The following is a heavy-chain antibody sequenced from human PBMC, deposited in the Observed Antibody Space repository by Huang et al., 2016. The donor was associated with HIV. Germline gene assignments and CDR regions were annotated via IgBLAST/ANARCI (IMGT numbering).Heavy chain of an antibody. CDR3: AREGQNWLGKPFGALAF. V-gene: IGHV1-69*10. Sequence: QAQLVQSGAAVMKPGSSVRVSCKASGVSFSDYAFSWVRRAPGQGLDWVGGIIPRFGLTNNAPRLQGRVTISADKSSNTVYLELTSLRSGDTAVYYCAREGQNWLGKPFGALAFWGQGTEVIVSS. CDR2: IIPRFGLT. D-gene: IGHD3-16*01. J-gene: IGHJ4*03. CDR1: GVSFSDYA.